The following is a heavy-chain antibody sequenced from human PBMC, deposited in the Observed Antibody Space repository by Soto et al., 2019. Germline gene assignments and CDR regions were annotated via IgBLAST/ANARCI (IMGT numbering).Heavy chain of an antibody. CDR3: ARGPRFLEWLSGYYYYMDV. Sequence: SETLSLTCAVYGGSFSGYYWSWIRQPPGKGLEWIGEINHSGSTNYNPSLKSRVTISVDTSKNQFSLKLSSVTAADTAVYYCARGPRFLEWLSGYYYYMDVWGKGTTVNVSS. CDR2: INHSGST. V-gene: IGHV4-34*01. CDR1: GGSFSGYY. J-gene: IGHJ6*03. D-gene: IGHD3-3*01.